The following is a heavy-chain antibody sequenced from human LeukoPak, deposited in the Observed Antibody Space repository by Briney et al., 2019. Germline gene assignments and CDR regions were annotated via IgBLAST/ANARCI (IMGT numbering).Heavy chain of an antibody. V-gene: IGHV3-30*02. CDR1: GFTFSSYG. CDR2: IRYDGSNK. D-gene: IGHD6-19*01. CDR3: ARGGIAVAGTGFDY. J-gene: IGHJ4*02. Sequence: GGSLRLSCAASGFTFSSYGMHWVRQAPGKGLEWVAFIRYDGSNKYYADSVKGRFTISRDNSKNTLYLQMNSLRAEDTAVYYCARGGIAVAGTGFDYWGQGTLVTVSS.